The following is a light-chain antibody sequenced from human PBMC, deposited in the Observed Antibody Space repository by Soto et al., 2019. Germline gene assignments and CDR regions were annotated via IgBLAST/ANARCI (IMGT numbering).Light chain of an antibody. V-gene: IGKV3D-15*01. CDR3: QQYNNWPWT. CDR2: GAS. CDR1: EGVARN. J-gene: IGKJ1*01. Sequence: EIVLTQSPGTLSLSPGQRATLSCRASEGVARNYLAWYQHKPGQSPRLLLFGASNRATGIPDRFSGSGSGTEFTLTISSLQSEDFAVYYCQQYNNWPWTFGQGTKVDI.